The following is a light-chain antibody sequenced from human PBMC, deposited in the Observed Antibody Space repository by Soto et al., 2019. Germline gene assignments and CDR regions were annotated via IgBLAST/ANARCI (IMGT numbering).Light chain of an antibody. V-gene: IGKV1-12*01. Sequence: DIQMTQSPSSVSVSVGDRVTITCRANKGIDRWLAWYQHKPGKAPKLLMYGSSTLESGVPSRFSGSRSGTDFTLTISSLQPEDFATYYCQQAKDFPLTFGGGTKVEIK. J-gene: IGKJ4*01. CDR1: KGIDRW. CDR2: GSS. CDR3: QQAKDFPLT.